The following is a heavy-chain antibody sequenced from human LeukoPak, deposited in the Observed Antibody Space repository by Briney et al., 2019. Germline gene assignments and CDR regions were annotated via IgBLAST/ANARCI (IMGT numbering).Heavy chain of an antibody. Sequence: GGSLRLSCAASGFTVSSNYMTWVRQAPGKGLEWVSLIYSGGNTYYADSVKGRFTISRDNSKNTLYLQMNSLRAEDTAVYYCAKALSSIATRPLDYWGQGTLVTVSS. CDR2: IYSGGNT. V-gene: IGHV3-53*01. D-gene: IGHD6-6*01. J-gene: IGHJ4*02. CDR1: GFTVSSNY. CDR3: AKALSSIATRPLDY.